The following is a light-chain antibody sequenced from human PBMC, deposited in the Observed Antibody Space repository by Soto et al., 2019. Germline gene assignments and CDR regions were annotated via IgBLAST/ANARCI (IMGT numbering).Light chain of an antibody. CDR2: DAS. CDR1: QDISNY. V-gene: IGKV1-33*01. Sequence: DIQMTRSPPAGSSSGSGGFTITWQASQDISNYLNWYQQKPGKAPKLLIYDASNLETGVPSRFSGSGSGTDFTFTIRSLQPDDIATYYCQQYDNLPLTFGGGTKVDIK. CDR3: QQYDNLPLT. J-gene: IGKJ4*01.